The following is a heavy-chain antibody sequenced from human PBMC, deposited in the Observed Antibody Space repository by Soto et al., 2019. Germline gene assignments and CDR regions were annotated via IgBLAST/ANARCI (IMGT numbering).Heavy chain of an antibody. J-gene: IGHJ5*02. Sequence: SETLSLTCAVYGASMNSYHWSWIRQPAGKGLEWIGHIHSSGSTNYNPSLKSRVTMSVDTSKNQFSLRLMSLTAADTAVYYCARDQGVAAAGITWFDPWGQGSLVTVSS. D-gene: IGHD6-13*01. CDR3: ARDQGVAAAGITWFDP. CDR1: GASMNSYH. V-gene: IGHV4-4*07. CDR2: IHSSGST.